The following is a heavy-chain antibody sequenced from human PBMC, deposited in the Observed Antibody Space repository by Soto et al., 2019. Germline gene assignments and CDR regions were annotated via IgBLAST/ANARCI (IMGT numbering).Heavy chain of an antibody. V-gene: IGHV4-31*03. Sequence: QVQLQESDPGLVKPSQTLSLTCTVSGGSISSGGYYWSWIRQHPGKGLEWIGYIYYSGSTYYNPSLKGRVTISGVTSKNQFSLKLSSVTAADTAVYYCARGVGSSSSVMDVWGQGTTVTVCS. CDR3: ARGVGSSSSVMDV. CDR1: GGSISSGGYY. CDR2: IYYSGST. J-gene: IGHJ6*02. D-gene: IGHD6-13*01.